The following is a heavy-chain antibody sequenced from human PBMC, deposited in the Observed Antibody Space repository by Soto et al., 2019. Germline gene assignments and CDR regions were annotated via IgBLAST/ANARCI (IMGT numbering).Heavy chain of an antibody. Sequence: EVQLVESGGGLVQPGRSLRLSCAASGFTFDDYAMHWVRQAPGKGLEWVSGISWNSGSIGYADSVKGRFTISRDSAKNSLYRQMNSLRAEDTALYYCATERMGFGGDAFDIWGQGAMVTVSS. CDR2: ISWNSGSI. CDR3: ATERMGFGGDAFDI. J-gene: IGHJ3*02. CDR1: GFTFDDYA. D-gene: IGHD3-10*01. V-gene: IGHV3-9*01.